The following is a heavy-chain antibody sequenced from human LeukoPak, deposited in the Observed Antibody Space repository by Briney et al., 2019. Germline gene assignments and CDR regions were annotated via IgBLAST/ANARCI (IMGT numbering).Heavy chain of an antibody. V-gene: IGHV4-4*07. CDR3: ARDSGTTGEVKFDP. CDR2: IYVTGST. D-gene: IGHD1-7*01. Sequence: PSETLSLTCTVSGASIRSYYWSWIRQPAGKALEWIGRIYVTGSTTYNPSLESRVTMSLDTSKNHFSLKLGSVTAADTAVYYCARDSGTTGEVKFDPWGQGTLVTVSS. J-gene: IGHJ5*02. CDR1: GASIRSYY.